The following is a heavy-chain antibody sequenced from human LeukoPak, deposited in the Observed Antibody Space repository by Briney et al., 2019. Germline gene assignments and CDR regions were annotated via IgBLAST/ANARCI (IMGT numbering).Heavy chain of an antibody. CDR1: GGSISSGDYY. CDR2: IYYSGST. CDR3: ARWGGPEDYYYYGMDV. V-gene: IGHV4-61*08. D-gene: IGHD3-16*01. Sequence: SETLSLTCTVSGGSISSGDYYWSWIRQPPGKGLEWIGYIYYSGSTNYNPSLKSRVTISVDTSKNQFSLKLSSVTAADTAVYYCARWGGPEDYYYYGMDVWGQGTTVTVSS. J-gene: IGHJ6*02.